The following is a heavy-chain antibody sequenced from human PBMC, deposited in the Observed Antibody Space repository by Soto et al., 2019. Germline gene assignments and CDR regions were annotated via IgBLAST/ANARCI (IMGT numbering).Heavy chain of an antibody. V-gene: IGHV3-23*01. Sequence: GGSLRLSCAASGFTFSSYAMSWVRQAPGKGLEWVSAISGSGGSTYYADSVKGRFTISRDNSKNTLYLQMNSLRAEDTAVYYCAKSPYSSSWYLSENAFDIWGQGTMVTVSS. CDR3: AKSPYSSSWYLSENAFDI. CDR2: ISGSGGST. J-gene: IGHJ3*02. D-gene: IGHD6-13*01. CDR1: GFTFSSYA.